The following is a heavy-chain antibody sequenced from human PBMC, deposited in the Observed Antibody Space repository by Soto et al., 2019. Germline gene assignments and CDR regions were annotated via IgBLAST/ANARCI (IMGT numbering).Heavy chain of an antibody. Sequence: GASVKVSCKASGGTFSSYSISWVRQAPGQGLEWMGRIIPILGIANYAQKFQDRVTITADEFTSTAYMELSSLRPEDTAVYYCATLPPGYSSSITCWGYCGCWDKETLGTASS. CDR2: IIPILGIA. CDR3: ATLPPGYSSSITCWGYCGC. V-gene: IGHV1-69*02. J-gene: IGHJ4*02. CDR1: GGTFSSYS. D-gene: IGHD2-2*01.